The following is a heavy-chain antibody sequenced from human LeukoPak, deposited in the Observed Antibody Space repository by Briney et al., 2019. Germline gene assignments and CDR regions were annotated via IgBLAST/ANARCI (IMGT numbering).Heavy chain of an antibody. CDR3: AKETRKHGDDIDY. CDR1: GFTFSSYG. Sequence: PGGSLRLSCAASGFTFSSYGMHWVRQAPGKGLEWVAVISYDGSNKYYADSVKGRFTISRDNSKNTLYLQMNSLRAEDTAVYYCAKETRKHGDDIDYWGQGTLVTVSS. V-gene: IGHV3-30*18. CDR2: ISYDGSNK. J-gene: IGHJ4*02. D-gene: IGHD4-17*01.